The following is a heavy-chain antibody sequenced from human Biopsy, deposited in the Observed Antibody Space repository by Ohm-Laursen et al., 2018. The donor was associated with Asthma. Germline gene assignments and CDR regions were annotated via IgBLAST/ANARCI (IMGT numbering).Heavy chain of an antibody. J-gene: IGHJ3*02. Sequence: SLRLSCSASGVNVTNNYMTWVRQAPGKGLEWVSIMYPGGSRFYADRVKGRFTISRDNSKNTLYLQMDSLRPEDTALYYCARAGDTNDYGPAFDIWGLGTMVTVSS. CDR1: GVNVTNNY. D-gene: IGHD4-17*01. CDR3: ARAGDTNDYGPAFDI. V-gene: IGHV3-53*01. CDR2: MYPGGSR.